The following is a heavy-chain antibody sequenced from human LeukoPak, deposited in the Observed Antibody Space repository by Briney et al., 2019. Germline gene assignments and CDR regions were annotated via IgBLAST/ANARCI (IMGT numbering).Heavy chain of an antibody. V-gene: IGHV3-48*03. J-gene: IGHJ4*02. D-gene: IGHD3-10*01. Sequence: GGSLRLSCADSGFTFKVYETNWVRQAPGKGLEWLSYISSTGTTIFYADSVKGRFTMSRDNAKNSLNLQMNSLRAEDTAVYYCARTYYYGLRRVSSAIDYWGQGTLVTVSS. CDR1: GFTFKVYE. CDR3: ARTYYYGLRRVSSAIDY. CDR2: ISSTGTTI.